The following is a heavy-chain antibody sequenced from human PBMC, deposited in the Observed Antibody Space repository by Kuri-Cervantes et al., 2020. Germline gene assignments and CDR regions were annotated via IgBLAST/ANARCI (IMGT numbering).Heavy chain of an antibody. CDR3: AKVRKSSGFPPGYYFDS. V-gene: IGHV3-30*02. CDR2: VWHDESIK. Sequence: GESLKISCTVSEITFSSYAMTWVRQAPGKGLEWVAVVWHDESIKLYGDSVKGRFTISRDNSKNTLFLQMNSLRAEDTAVYFCAKVRKSSGFPPGYYFDSWGQGTPVTVSS. CDR1: EITFSSYA. J-gene: IGHJ4*02. D-gene: IGHD6-19*01.